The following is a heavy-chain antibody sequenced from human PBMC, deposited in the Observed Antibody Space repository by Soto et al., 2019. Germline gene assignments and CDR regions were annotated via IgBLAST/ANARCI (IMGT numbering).Heavy chain of an antibody. Sequence: ASVQVSCTSSGYIFSDYGITWVRHAPGQGLEWMGWISAYNGNTDYAQKFQDRLTLATDTSTGTAYMELRSLTSDDTAIYYCAKNGQPPYYYYGLDVWGQGTKVTVSS. J-gene: IGHJ6*02. V-gene: IGHV1-18*01. CDR1: GYIFSDYG. D-gene: IGHD2-8*01. CDR2: ISAYNGNT. CDR3: AKNGQPPYYYYGLDV.